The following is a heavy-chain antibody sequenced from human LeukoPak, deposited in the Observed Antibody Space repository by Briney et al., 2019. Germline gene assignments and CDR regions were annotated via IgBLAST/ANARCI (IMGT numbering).Heavy chain of an antibody. CDR2: MNPNSGNT. CDR1: GYTFTSYD. J-gene: IGHJ6*03. V-gene: IGHV1-8*03. CDR3: ARGVSPGGYYYYMDV. D-gene: IGHD3-16*01. Sequence: ASVKVSCKASGYTFTSYDINWVRQATGQGLEWMGWMNPNSGNTGYAQKFQGRVTITRNTSINTAYMELSSLRSEDTAVYYCARGVSPGGYYYYMDVWGKGTTVTVSS.